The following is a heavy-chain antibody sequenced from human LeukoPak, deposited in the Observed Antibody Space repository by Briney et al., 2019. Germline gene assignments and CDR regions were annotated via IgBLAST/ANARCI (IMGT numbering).Heavy chain of an antibody. CDR3: ARDLPWVAGNWFDP. Sequence: SETLSLTCTVSGGSISSYYWSWIRQPPGKGLEWIGYIYYSGSTNYNPSLKSRVTISVDTAKNQFSLKLSSVTAADTAVYYCARDLPWVAGNWFDPWGQGTLVTVSS. CDR2: IYYSGST. V-gene: IGHV4-59*12. D-gene: IGHD6-19*01. J-gene: IGHJ5*02. CDR1: GGSISSYY.